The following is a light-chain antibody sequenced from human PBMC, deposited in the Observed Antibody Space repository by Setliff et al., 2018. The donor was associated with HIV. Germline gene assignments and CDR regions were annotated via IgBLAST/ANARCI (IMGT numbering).Light chain of an antibody. Sequence: QSVLTQPASVSGPPGQSITISCTGTTSDIGAFNFVSWYQQHPGKAPKLIIYEVNYRPSGVSTRFSGSKSGNTASLTISGLQAEDEADYYCNSYRSGDIWIFGGGTKVTVL. V-gene: IGLV2-14*01. CDR2: EVN. CDR1: TSDIGAFNF. CDR3: NSYRSGDIWI. J-gene: IGLJ2*01.